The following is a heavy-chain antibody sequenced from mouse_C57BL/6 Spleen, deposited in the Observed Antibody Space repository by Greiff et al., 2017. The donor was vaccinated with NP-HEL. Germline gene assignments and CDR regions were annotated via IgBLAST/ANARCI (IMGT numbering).Heavy chain of an antibody. V-gene: IGHV5-17*01. J-gene: IGHJ1*03. CDR1: GFTFSDYG. Sequence: EVQRVESGGGLVKPGGSLKLSCAASGFTFSDYGMHWVRQAPEKGLEWVAYISSGSSTIYYADTVKGRFTISRDNAKNTLFLQMTSLRSEDTAMYYCARGLNWDNWYFDVWGTGTTVSVSS. CDR3: ARGLNWDNWYFDV. CDR2: ISSGSSTI. D-gene: IGHD4-1*01.